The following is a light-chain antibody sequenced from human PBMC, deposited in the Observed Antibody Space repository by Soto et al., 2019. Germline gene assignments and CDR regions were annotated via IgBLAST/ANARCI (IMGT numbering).Light chain of an antibody. Sequence: IVLTQSPGTLSLSPWERATLSCRASQSVTSNYLAWYQQKPGQAPRLLISGASSRAAGISDKFSGSGSGTDFTLTITRLEPEDFAVYYCQQYSSSRTFGQGTKVDIK. CDR1: QSVTSNY. CDR2: GAS. V-gene: IGKV3-20*01. CDR3: QQYSSSRT. J-gene: IGKJ1*01.